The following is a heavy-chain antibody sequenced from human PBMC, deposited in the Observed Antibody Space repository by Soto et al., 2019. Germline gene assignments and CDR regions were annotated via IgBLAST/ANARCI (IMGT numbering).Heavy chain of an antibody. CDR1: GGSFSGYY. Sequence: SETLSLTCAVYGGSFSGYYWSWIRQPPGKGLEWIGEINHSGSTNYIPSLKSRVTISVDTSKNQFSLKLSFVTAADTAVYYFASAVAAAGTPRYYYGMDVWGQGTTVTVSS. CDR2: INHSGST. J-gene: IGHJ6*02. D-gene: IGHD6-13*01. CDR3: ASAVAAAGTPRYYYGMDV. V-gene: IGHV4-34*01.